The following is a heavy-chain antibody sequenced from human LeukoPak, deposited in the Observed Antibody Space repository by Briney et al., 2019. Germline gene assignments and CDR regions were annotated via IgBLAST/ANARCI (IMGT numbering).Heavy chain of an antibody. Sequence: MTSETLSLTCTVSGGSISSYYWSWIRQPPGKGLEWIGYIYTSGCTNYNPSLKSRVTISVDTSKNQFSLKLSSVTAADTAVYYCARLGVPAAYSYYYYMDVWGKGTTVTVSS. D-gene: IGHD2-2*01. V-gene: IGHV4-4*09. CDR1: GGSISSYY. CDR3: ARLGVPAAYSYYYYMDV. J-gene: IGHJ6*03. CDR2: IYTSGCT.